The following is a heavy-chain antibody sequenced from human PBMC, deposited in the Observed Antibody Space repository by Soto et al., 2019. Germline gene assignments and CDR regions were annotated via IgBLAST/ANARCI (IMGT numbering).Heavy chain of an antibody. Sequence: QLQLQESGPGLVKPSETLSLACSVSGASVSGGTYYWGWIRQPPGKGLEWVGDVHYSGITHYNPSLMSRATISVDTSNNQFSLKLSSVTAADTAVYYCARRAHGYPTNWFDPWGQGTLVIVSS. J-gene: IGHJ5*02. CDR3: ARRAHGYPTNWFDP. D-gene: IGHD3-22*01. CDR1: GASVSGGTYY. CDR2: VHYSGIT. V-gene: IGHV4-39*01.